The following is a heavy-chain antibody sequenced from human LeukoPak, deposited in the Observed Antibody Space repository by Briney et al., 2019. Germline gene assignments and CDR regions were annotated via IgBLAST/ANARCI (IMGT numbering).Heavy chain of an antibody. Sequence: SVKVSCKASGGTFSSYAISWVRQAPGQGLEWMGGSILIFGTANYAQKFQGRVTITADESTSTAYMELSSLRSEDTAVYYCARVLGSGQQLVKGNAFDIWGQGTMVTVSS. D-gene: IGHD6-13*01. CDR3: ARVLGSGQQLVKGNAFDI. CDR2: SILIFGTA. CDR1: GGTFSSYA. V-gene: IGHV1-69*01. J-gene: IGHJ3*02.